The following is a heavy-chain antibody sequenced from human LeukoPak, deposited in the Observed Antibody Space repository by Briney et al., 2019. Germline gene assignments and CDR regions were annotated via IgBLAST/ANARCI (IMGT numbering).Heavy chain of an antibody. Sequence: ASVKVSCKASGYTFTSYDINWARQATGQGLEWMGWMNPNSANTGYAQKFQGRVTMTRNTSISTAYMELSSLRSEDTAVYYCARGWDSSRYCTNDYWGQGTLVTVSS. CDR1: GYTFTSYD. D-gene: IGHD2-8*01. CDR2: MNPNSANT. V-gene: IGHV1-8*01. CDR3: ARGWDSSRYCTNDY. J-gene: IGHJ4*02.